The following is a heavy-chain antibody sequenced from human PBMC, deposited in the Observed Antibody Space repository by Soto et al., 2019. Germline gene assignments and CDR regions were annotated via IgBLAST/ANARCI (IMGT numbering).Heavy chain of an antibody. V-gene: IGHV4-31*03. Sequence: SETLSLTCTVSGGSISSGGYYWSWIRQHPGKGLEWIGYIYYSGSTYYNPSLKSRVTISVDTSKNQFSLKLSSVTAADTAVYYCTRVGGYYGDYPNFDYWGPGTLVTVSS. D-gene: IGHD4-17*01. CDR2: IYYSGST. CDR3: TRVGGYYGDYPNFDY. J-gene: IGHJ4*02. CDR1: GGSISSGGYY.